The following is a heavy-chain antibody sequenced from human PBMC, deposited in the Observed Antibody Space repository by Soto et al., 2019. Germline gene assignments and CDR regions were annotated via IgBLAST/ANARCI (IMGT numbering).Heavy chain of an antibody. D-gene: IGHD3-10*02. CDR2: IYYSGST. V-gene: IGHV4-59*08. Sequence: PSETLSLTCTVSGGSISSYYWSWIRQPPGKGLEWIGYIYYSGSTNYNPSLKSRVTISVDTSKNQFSLKLSSVTAADTAVYYCARLDYYVVERAFDIWGQGTMVTVSS. CDR3: ARLDYYVVERAFDI. CDR1: GGSISSYY. J-gene: IGHJ3*02.